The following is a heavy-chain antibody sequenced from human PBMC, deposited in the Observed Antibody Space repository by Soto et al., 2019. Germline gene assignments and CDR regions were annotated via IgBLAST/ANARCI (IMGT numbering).Heavy chain of an antibody. Sequence: QVQLVESGGGVVQPGRSLRLSCAASGFTFRGLGMHWVRQAPGKGLEGVAGIRYDGSNLYYADAVKGRFTISRDNSKDTLYLQMNSLRADDTAVYYCARDGVGHTTFFGYFDYWGQGTLVTVSS. V-gene: IGHV3-33*01. CDR1: GFTFRGLG. CDR3: ARDGVGHTTFFGYFDY. D-gene: IGHD1-26*01. J-gene: IGHJ4*02. CDR2: IRYDGSNL.